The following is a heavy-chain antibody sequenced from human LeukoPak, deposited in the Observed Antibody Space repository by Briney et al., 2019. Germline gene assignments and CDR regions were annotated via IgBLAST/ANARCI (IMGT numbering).Heavy chain of an antibody. CDR2: INHSGST. Sequence: SETLSLTCAVYGGSFSGYYWSWIRQPPGKGLEWIGEINHSGSTNYNPSLKSRVTISVDTSKNQFSLKLSSVTAADTAVYYCEIFYYDILTGYYIGDYWGREPWSPSPQ. D-gene: IGHD3-9*01. V-gene: IGHV4-34*01. CDR1: GGSFSGYY. J-gene: IGHJ4*02. CDR3: EIFYYDILTGYYIGDY.